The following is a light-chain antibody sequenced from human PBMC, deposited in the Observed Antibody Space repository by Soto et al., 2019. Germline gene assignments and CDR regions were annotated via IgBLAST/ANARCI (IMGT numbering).Light chain of an antibody. J-gene: IGKJ5*01. CDR3: QQRHMWPIT. CDR2: DAY. CDR1: QTFLCL. V-gene: IGKV3-11*01. Sequence: EVVLTQSPVTLSLSPGERATLSCSTSQTFLCLLAFYQQKPGQARRLLIYDAYNRATGIPTRFSGSGSGTDFTLTISSLEPEDSAVYYCQQRHMWPITFGQGTRLEIK.